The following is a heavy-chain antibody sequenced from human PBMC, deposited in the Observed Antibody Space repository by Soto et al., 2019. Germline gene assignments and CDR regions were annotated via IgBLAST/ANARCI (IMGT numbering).Heavy chain of an antibody. Sequence: QVQLQEWGTGLVKPSETLSLTCTVAGGSISSYYWSWIRQPPGKGLEWIGYIDYSGSTNYNPSLKSRVTISVGPSKNHFSLKLSSVAAAATAVYYCARGRISMIVDDAFDIWRQGTMVTVSS. V-gene: IGHV4-59*01. CDR1: GGSISSYY. J-gene: IGHJ3*02. CDR3: ARGRISMIVDDAFDI. CDR2: IDYSGST. D-gene: IGHD3-22*01.